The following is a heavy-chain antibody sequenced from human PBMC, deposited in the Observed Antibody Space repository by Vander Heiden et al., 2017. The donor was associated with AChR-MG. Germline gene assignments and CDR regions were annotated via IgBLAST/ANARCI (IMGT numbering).Heavy chain of an antibody. Sequence: EVQLLESGGGLGQPGGSLRLRCAASGFAFSRYAMRWVRQAPGKVLEWVSAISGSGGSTYYADSVKGRFTISRDNSKNTLYLQMNSLRAEDTAVYYCANGAFIRLSGDYWGQGTLVTVSS. D-gene: IGHD3-10*01. CDR1: GFAFSRYA. CDR2: ISGSGGST. CDR3: ANGAFIRLSGDY. V-gene: IGHV3-23*01. J-gene: IGHJ4*02.